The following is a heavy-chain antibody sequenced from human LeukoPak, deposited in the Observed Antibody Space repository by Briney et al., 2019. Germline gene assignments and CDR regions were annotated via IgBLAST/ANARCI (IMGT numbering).Heavy chain of an antibody. J-gene: IGHJ4*02. Sequence: GGSLRLSCAASGFTFSDYYMSWVRQAPGKGLEWVANIKQDGSEKYYVDSVKGRFTISRDNAKNSLYLQMNSLRAEDTAVYYCASTMVRGGPFRWGQGTLVTVSS. V-gene: IGHV3-7*01. CDR2: IKQDGSEK. CDR3: ASTMVRGGPFR. CDR1: GFTFSDYY. D-gene: IGHD3-10*01.